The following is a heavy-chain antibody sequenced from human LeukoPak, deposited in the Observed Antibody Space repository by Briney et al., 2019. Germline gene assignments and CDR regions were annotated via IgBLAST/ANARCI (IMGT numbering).Heavy chain of an antibody. CDR1: GFTFSSYA. CDR2: ISYDGSNK. Sequence: GGSLRLSCAASGFTFSSYAMHWVRQAPGKGLEWVAVISYDGSNKYYADSVKGRFTISRDNSKNTLYLQMNSLRAEDTAVYYCAKARITMVRGPLDYWGQGTLVTVSS. J-gene: IGHJ4*02. CDR3: AKARITMVRGPLDY. V-gene: IGHV3-30-3*01. D-gene: IGHD3-10*01.